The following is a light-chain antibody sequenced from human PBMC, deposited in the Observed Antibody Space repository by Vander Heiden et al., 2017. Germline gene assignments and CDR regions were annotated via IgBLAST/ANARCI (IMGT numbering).Light chain of an antibody. J-gene: IGKJ3*01. CDR3: QQRSNGGFT. V-gene: IGKV3-11*01. Sequence: EIVLPQSPATLSLSPGQRATLSCRASQSVSTYLAWYQQKPGQAPRLLMYDASNRATGIPARFSGSGSGTDFTLTISSLEPEDSAVYYCQQRSNGGFTFGPGTKVDIK. CDR1: QSVSTY. CDR2: DAS.